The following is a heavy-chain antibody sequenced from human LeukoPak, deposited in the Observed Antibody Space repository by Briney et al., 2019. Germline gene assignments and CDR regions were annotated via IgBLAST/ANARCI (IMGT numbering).Heavy chain of an antibody. CDR3: ARGLLRFPIDY. CDR2: MNPNSGNT. CDR1: GYTFTSYD. J-gene: IGHJ4*02. V-gene: IGHV1-8*01. Sequence: ASVKVSCKASGYTFTSYDINWVRQATGQGLEWMGWMNPNSGNTGYAQKFQGRVTMTRNTSIITAYMDLSSLRSEDTAVYYCARGLLRFPIDYWGQGTLVTVSS. D-gene: IGHD4-17*01.